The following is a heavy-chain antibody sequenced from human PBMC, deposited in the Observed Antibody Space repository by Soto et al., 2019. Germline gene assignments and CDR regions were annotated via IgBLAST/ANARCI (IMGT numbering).Heavy chain of an antibody. D-gene: IGHD3-9*01. Sequence: APVKVPSKASGYTFSIFGISWVRQSPGQRFEWMGWISAYNGNTNYAQKLQGRVTMTTDTSTSTAYMELRSLRSDDTAVYYCARENYDILTGYLIPFDYWGQGTLVTLSS. CDR1: GYTFSIFG. CDR2: ISAYNGNT. J-gene: IGHJ4*02. V-gene: IGHV1-18*01. CDR3: ARENYDILTGYLIPFDY.